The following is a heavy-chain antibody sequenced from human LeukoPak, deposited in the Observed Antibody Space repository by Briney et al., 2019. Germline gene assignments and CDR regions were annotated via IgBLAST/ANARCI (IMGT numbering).Heavy chain of an antibody. Sequence: ASVKVSRKASGYTFVNYGVTWVRQAPGQGLEWMGRINAYNGNTDYVQKFQGRVTLTKDTSTNTAYMELRSLRSDDTAGYFCARDRNFGYSYGPYFDYWGQGTLVTVSS. V-gene: IGHV1-18*01. D-gene: IGHD5-18*01. CDR3: ARDRNFGYSYGPYFDY. CDR2: INAYNGNT. J-gene: IGHJ4*02. CDR1: GYTFVNYG.